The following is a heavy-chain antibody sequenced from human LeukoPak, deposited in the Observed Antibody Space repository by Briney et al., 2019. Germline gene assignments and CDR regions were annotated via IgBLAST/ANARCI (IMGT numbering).Heavy chain of an antibody. CDR3: TRGGHNNYYDGMDV. CDR2: IRSKANSYAT. D-gene: IGHD5-24*01. CDR1: GFTFSGST. J-gene: IGHJ6*02. Sequence: GGSLKLSCAASGFTFSGSTMHWVRQASGKGLEWVGRIRSKANSYATAYAASVKGRFTISRDDLKNTAFLQMNSLKAEDTAVYYCTRGGHNNYYDGMDVWGQGTTVIVSS. V-gene: IGHV3-73*01.